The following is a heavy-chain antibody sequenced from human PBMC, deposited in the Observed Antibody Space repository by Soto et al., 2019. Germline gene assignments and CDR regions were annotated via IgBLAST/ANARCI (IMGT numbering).Heavy chain of an antibody. Sequence: SETLSLTCAVSGGSISSGGYSWSWIRQPPGKGLEWIGYIYHSGSTNYNPSLKSRVTISVDKSKNQFSLKLSSVTAADTAVYYCARALSSSWYGYYYYGMDVWGQGTTVTVSS. D-gene: IGHD6-13*01. CDR3: ARALSSSWYGYYYYGMDV. CDR1: GGSISSGGYS. V-gene: IGHV4-30-2*01. J-gene: IGHJ6*02. CDR2: IYHSGST.